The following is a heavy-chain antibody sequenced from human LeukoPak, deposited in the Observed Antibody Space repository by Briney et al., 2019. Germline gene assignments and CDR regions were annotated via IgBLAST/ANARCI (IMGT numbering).Heavy chain of an antibody. CDR1: GYTFSSYY. D-gene: IGHD6-19*01. Sequence: ASVKVSCKASGYTFSSYYMHWVRQAPGQGLGWMGIINPSGGSTSYAQKFQGRVTMTEDTSTDTAYMELSSLRSEDTAVYYCATGLAPVAVAGTFTPVFPGYWGQGTLVTVSS. CDR3: ATGLAPVAVAGTFTPVFPGY. V-gene: IGHV1-46*01. CDR2: INPSGGST. J-gene: IGHJ4*02.